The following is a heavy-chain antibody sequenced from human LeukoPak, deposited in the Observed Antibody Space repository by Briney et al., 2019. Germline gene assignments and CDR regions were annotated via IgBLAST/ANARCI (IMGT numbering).Heavy chain of an antibody. CDR1: GFTFDDYA. CDR2: ISWDGGST. D-gene: IGHD3-3*01. CDR3: ARLREIPVFGVVTKSTSYFDY. J-gene: IGHJ4*02. Sequence: GGSLRLSCAASGFTFDDYAMHWVRQAPGKGLEWVSLISWDGGSTYYADSVKGRFTISRDNAKNSLYLQMNSLRAEDTAVYYCARLREIPVFGVVTKSTSYFDYWGQGTLVTVSS. V-gene: IGHV3-43D*03.